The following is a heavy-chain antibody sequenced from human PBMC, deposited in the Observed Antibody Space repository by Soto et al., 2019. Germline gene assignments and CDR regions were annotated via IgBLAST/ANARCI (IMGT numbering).Heavy chain of an antibody. Sequence: QVHVVQSGGGLVKPGGSLRLSCAASGFDFSDFYMSWIRQAPGKGLEWVAYISGSGTIIFYSDSVKGRFSISRGDPNNSVFLQTDSLRVDDTAVYYCARESRKSPTHGMDVWGQGTTVTVSS. CDR2: ISGSGTII. CDR3: ARESRKSPTHGMDV. V-gene: IGHV3-11*01. J-gene: IGHJ6*02. CDR1: GFDFSDFY.